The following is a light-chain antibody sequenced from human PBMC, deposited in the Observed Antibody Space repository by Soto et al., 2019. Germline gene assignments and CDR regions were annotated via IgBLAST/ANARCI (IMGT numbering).Light chain of an antibody. J-gene: IGKJ1*01. V-gene: IGKV4-1*01. CDR3: QQYYSIPWT. CDR2: WAS. CDR1: QRVLYSSTNNNH. Sequence: EIVLTQSPGTLSLSPGERATLSCRASQRVLYSSTNNNHLAWYQQKPGQPPKLLIYWASTRESGVPDRLSGSGYWTDCTLTIISPQAEDVAVYYCQQYYSIPWTFGQGTRVEI.